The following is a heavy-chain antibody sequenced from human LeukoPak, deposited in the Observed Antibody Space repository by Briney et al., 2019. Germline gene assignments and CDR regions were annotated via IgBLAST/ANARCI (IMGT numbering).Heavy chain of an antibody. V-gene: IGHV4-59*01. CDR3: ARYDSGSYLFDY. Sequence: SETLSLTCTVSGGSISSYYRSWIRQPPGKGLEWIGYIYYSGSTIYNPSLQSRVTISVDTSKNQFSLKLTSVTAADTAVYYCARYDSGSYLFDYWGQGTLVTVSS. CDR1: GGSISSYY. CDR2: IYYSGST. D-gene: IGHD1-26*01. J-gene: IGHJ4*02.